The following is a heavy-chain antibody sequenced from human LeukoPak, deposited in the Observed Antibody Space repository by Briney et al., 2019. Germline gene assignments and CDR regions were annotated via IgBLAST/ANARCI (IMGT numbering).Heavy chain of an antibody. CDR1: GFTFSSYA. CDR2: ISGRGDNT. Sequence: GGSLRLSCAVSGFTFSSYAMNWVRQAPGKGLEWVSAISGRGDNTYYADSVKGRFTISRDNSKNTLYLQMNSLRAEDTAVYYCAELGSFDYWGQGTLVTVSS. D-gene: IGHD1-26*01. V-gene: IGHV3-23*01. J-gene: IGHJ4*02. CDR3: AELGSFDY.